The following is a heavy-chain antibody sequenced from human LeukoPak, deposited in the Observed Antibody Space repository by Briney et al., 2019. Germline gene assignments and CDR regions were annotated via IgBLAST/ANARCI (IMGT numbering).Heavy chain of an antibody. CDR3: AKGDYVWGSYRALGYYYYMDV. CDR2: IRYDGGNK. Sequence: GGSLRLSCAASGFTFSSYGMHWVRQAPGKGLEWVAFIRYDGGNKYYADSVKGRFTISRDDSKNTLYLQMNSLRAEDTAVYYCAKGDYVWGSYRALGYYYYMDVWGKGTTVTISS. D-gene: IGHD3-16*02. J-gene: IGHJ6*03. V-gene: IGHV3-30*02. CDR1: GFTFSSYG.